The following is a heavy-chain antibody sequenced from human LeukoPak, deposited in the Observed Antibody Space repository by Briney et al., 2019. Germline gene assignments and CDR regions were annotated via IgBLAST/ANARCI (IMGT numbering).Heavy chain of an antibody. V-gene: IGHV3-21*01. CDR1: GFXFSNYI. Sequence: GGSLRLSCAASGFXFSNYIINWVRQAPGKGLEWVSSITNSSRYTYYADSVKGRFTISRDNAKNSLYLQMNSLRAEDTAVYYCARSYEGSGFSDWGQGTLVTVSS. CDR2: ITNSSRYT. D-gene: IGHD3-3*01. J-gene: IGHJ4*02. CDR3: ARSYEGSGFSD.